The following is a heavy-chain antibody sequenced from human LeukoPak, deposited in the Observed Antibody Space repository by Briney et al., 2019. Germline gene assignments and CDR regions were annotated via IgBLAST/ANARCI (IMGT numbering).Heavy chain of an antibody. J-gene: IGHJ3*02. V-gene: IGHV3-21*01. CDR3: ASSGIGSNSIFDI. CDR2: ISSSSSYI. D-gene: IGHD3-10*01. Sequence: PGGSLRLSCAASGFTFSSYSMNWVRQAPGKGLEWVSSISSSSSYIYYADSVKGRFTISRDNAKNSLYLQMNSLRAEDTAVYYCASSGIGSNSIFDIWGQGTMVTVSS. CDR1: GFTFSSYS.